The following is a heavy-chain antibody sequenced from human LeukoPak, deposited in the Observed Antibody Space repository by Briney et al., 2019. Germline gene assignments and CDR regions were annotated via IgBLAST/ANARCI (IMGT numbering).Heavy chain of an antibody. Sequence: SETLSLTCTVSGGSISSGGYYWSWIRQHPGTGLEWIGYIYYSGSTYYNPSLKSRVTISVDTSKNQFSLKLSSVTAADTAVYYCARDGGYYFDYWGQGTLVTVSS. CDR1: GGSISSGGYY. D-gene: IGHD3-3*01. CDR2: IYYSGST. CDR3: ARDGGYYFDY. J-gene: IGHJ4*02. V-gene: IGHV4-31*03.